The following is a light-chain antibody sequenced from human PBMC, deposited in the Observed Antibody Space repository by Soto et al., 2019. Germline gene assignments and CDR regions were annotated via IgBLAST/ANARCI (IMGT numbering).Light chain of an antibody. CDR3: HQYKSAT. J-gene: IGKJ2*01. CDR2: DAS. Sequence: DIQMTQSPSTLSAYVGDRVTITCRASQSIFNWLAWYQQKPGKAPNLLIYDASSLQSGFPARFSGSGSGTEFTLTISSLQPDDSATYYCHQYKSATFGQGTKLEI. V-gene: IGKV1-5*01. CDR1: QSIFNW.